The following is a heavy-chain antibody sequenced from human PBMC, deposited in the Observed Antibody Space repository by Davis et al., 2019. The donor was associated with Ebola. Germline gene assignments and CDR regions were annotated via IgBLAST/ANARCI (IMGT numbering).Heavy chain of an antibody. CDR3: AKGSSYTAMLMCLLQY. J-gene: IGHJ4*02. Sequence: PGGSLRLSCAASGFTFSSYAMSWVRQAPGKGLEWVSAISGSGGSTYYADSVKGRFTISRDNSKNTLYLQMNSLRAEDTAVYYCAKGSSYTAMLMCLLQYWGQGTLVTVSS. V-gene: IGHV3-23*01. D-gene: IGHD5-18*01. CDR2: ISGSGGST. CDR1: GFTFSSYA.